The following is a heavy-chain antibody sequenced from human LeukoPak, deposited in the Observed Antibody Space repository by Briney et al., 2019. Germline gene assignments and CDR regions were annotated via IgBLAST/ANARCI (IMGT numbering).Heavy chain of an antibody. CDR1: GFTFSSYA. D-gene: IGHD5-18*01. CDR3: ARVGYSYGPNWFDP. Sequence: PGGSLRLSCAASGFTFSSYAMHWVRQAPGKGLEWVAVISYDGSNKYYADSVEGRFTISRDNSKNTLYLQMNSLRAEDTAVYYCARVGYSYGPNWFDPWGQGTLVTVSS. J-gene: IGHJ5*02. CDR2: ISYDGSNK. V-gene: IGHV3-30*04.